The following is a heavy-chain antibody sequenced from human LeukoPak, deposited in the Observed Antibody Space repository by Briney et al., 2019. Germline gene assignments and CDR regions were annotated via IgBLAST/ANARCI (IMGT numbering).Heavy chain of an antibody. CDR3: ARDGPDISSWTPSAFDY. Sequence: GGSLRLSCAASGFTFSSYSMNWVRQAPGKGLEWVSSISSSSSYIYYADSVKGRFTISRDNAKNSLYLQMNSLRDEGTAVYYCARDGPDISSWTPSAFDYWGQGTLVTVSS. CDR1: GFTFSSYS. D-gene: IGHD6-13*01. J-gene: IGHJ4*02. V-gene: IGHV3-21*01. CDR2: ISSSSSYI.